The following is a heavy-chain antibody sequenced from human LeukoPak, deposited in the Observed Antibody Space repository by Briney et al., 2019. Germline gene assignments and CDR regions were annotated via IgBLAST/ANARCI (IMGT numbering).Heavy chain of an antibody. J-gene: IGHJ6*02. CDR3: ARVHSQYYYGLDV. D-gene: IGHD5-18*01. CDR1: GGSISNYY. V-gene: IGHV4-4*07. CDR2: IYSSGCT. Sequence: SETLSLTCTVSGGSISNYYWSWIRQPAGKGLEWIGRIYSSGCTNYNPSLKSRVTMSVDTSKNQFSLKLSSVTAADTAVYYCARVHSQYYYGLDVWGQGTTVTVSS.